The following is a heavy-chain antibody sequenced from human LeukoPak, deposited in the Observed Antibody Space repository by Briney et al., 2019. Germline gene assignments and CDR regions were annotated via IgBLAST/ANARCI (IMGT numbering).Heavy chain of an antibody. J-gene: IGHJ4*02. CDR1: GGTFSSYA. CDR2: IIPIFGTT. Sequence: SVKVSCKASGGTFSSYAISWVRQAPGQGLEWMGGIIPIFGTTNYAQKFQGRVTITTDESTSTAYMELSSLRSEDTAVYYCASSARRRDGYNYVSYDYWGQGTLVTVSS. CDR3: ASSARRRDGYNYVSYDY. D-gene: IGHD5-24*01. V-gene: IGHV1-69*05.